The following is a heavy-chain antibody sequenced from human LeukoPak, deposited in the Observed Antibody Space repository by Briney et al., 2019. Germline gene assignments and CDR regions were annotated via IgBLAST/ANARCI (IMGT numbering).Heavy chain of an antibody. CDR1: GFTFSDYW. Sequence: PGGSLRLSCAASGFTFSDYWMSWVRQAPGKGLEWVANIKKDESEKYYVDSVKGRFTISRDNAKNSLYLQMNSLRAGDTAFYYCARANRKYDSSGYDSDWWFDPWGQGTLVTVSS. D-gene: IGHD3-22*01. CDR3: ARANRKYDSSGYDSDWWFDP. J-gene: IGHJ5*02. CDR2: IKKDESEK. V-gene: IGHV3-7*01.